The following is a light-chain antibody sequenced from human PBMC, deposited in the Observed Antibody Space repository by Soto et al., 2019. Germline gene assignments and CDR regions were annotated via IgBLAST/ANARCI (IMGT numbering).Light chain of an antibody. CDR3: CYYTAINSPLYG. CDR1: SSDTAGYNY. J-gene: IGLJ1*01. V-gene: IGLV2-14*01. Sequence: HSVLTQPASVCVCPGQSITSSCTGPSSDTAGYNYVSWYQQHPGKAPKLMIYEVSNRPSGVSNRFSGSQSGNTASLTISGLQAEDESNYCCCYYTAINSPLYGFVSDTKVTVL. CDR2: EVS.